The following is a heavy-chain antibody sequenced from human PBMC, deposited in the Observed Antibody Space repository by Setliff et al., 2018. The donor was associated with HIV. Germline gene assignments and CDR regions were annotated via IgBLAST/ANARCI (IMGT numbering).Heavy chain of an antibody. CDR2: INTSGST. V-gene: IGHV4-61*02. D-gene: IGHD6-13*01. CDR3: ARDFKRYNSPCRFDP. Sequence: PSETLSLTCTVSNGSISSGTFYWNWIRQPAGKGLEWIGRINTSGSTNYNPSLKSRVTISVDKSQNLFSLKLSSVTAADTAVYYCARDFKRYNSPCRFDPWGQGTLVTVSS. CDR1: NGSISSGTFY. J-gene: IGHJ5*02.